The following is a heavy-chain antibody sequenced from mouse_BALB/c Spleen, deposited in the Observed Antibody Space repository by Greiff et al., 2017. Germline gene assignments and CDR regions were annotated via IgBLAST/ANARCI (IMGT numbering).Heavy chain of an antibody. V-gene: IGHV1-80*01. J-gene: IGHJ2*01. Sequence: VQLQESGAELVRPGSSVKISCKASGYAFSSYWMNWVKQRPGQGLEWIGQIYPGDGDTNYNGKFKGKATLTADKSSSTAYMQLSSLTSEDSAVYFGARSYGNYYFDYWGQGTTLTVSS. CDR2: IYPGDGDT. D-gene: IGHD2-10*02. CDR3: ARSYGNYYFDY. CDR1: GYAFSSYW.